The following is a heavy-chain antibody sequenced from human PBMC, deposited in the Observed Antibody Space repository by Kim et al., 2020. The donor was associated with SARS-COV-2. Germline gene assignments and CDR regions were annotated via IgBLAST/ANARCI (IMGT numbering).Heavy chain of an antibody. D-gene: IGHD6-25*01. CDR1: GYTFSNYA. J-gene: IGHJ4*02. CDR3: ARGSGPGLGY. Sequence: ASVKVSCKASGYTFSNYAIHWVRQAPGQRLECMGWIIGDNGNTYYSQKFQGRVTFTRDTSATTAYMELTSLRSEDTAIYYCARGSGPGLGYWGQGTLVTVSS. V-gene: IGHV1-3*01. CDR2: IIGDNGNT.